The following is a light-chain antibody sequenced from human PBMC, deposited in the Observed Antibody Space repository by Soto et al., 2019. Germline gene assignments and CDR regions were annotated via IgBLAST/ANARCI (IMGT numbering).Light chain of an antibody. CDR1: QSLVHNDGNTY. CDR2: KVS. Sequence: DIVMTQTPLSSPVTLGQAASISCRSSQSLVHNDGNTYFSWFQQRPGQHPRLLLYKVSDRFSGVPDRFSGSGAGTDVTLPISRVEAEDVGVYYCLQPTRSSWPFGQGTKVEI. J-gene: IGKJ1*01. V-gene: IGKV2-24*01. CDR3: LQPTRSSWP.